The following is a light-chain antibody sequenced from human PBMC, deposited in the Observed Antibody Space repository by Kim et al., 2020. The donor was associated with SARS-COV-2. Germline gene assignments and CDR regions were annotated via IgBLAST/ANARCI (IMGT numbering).Light chain of an antibody. V-gene: IGLV1-40*01. CDR3: QSYDIRLSGGV. CDR1: SPNIGPYH. Sequence: VPIPWTGTSPNIGPYHVHWYQQRPGTAPNLLIYATTNRPSGLPDRFSGSKSGTSASLAITGLQAEDEAEYYCQSYDIRLSGGVFGTGTKVTVL. CDR2: ATT. J-gene: IGLJ1*01.